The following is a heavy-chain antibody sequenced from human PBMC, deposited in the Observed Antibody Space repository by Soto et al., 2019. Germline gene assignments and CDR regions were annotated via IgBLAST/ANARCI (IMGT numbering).Heavy chain of an antibody. Sequence: SETLSLTCAVSGDSISNSRWWTWVRQPPGKGLEWIGDIFHSGDTNYNPSLKSRVFISVDKSQNQFSLKVSSVTAADTAVYYGPYSTGGYRNDVGGQGKLVTVSS. V-gene: IGHV4-4*02. D-gene: IGHD6-19*01. J-gene: IGHJ3*01. CDR2: IFHSGDT. CDR3: PYSTGGYRNDV. CDR1: GDSISNSRW.